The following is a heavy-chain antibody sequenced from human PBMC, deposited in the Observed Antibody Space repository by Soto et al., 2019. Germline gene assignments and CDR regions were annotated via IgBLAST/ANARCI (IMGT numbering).Heavy chain of an antibody. J-gene: IGHJ6*02. Sequence: GGSLRLSCAASGFTFSSYAMHWVRQGPGKGLEWVSVISYDGSNKYYADSVKGRFTISRDNSKNTLYLQMNSLRAEDTAVYYCARVRYDFWSGYYDPTNYYYYGMDVWGQGPTVTVSS. CDR2: ISYDGSNK. CDR3: ARVRYDFWSGYYDPTNYYYYGMDV. D-gene: IGHD3-3*01. V-gene: IGHV3-30-3*01. CDR1: GFTFSSYA.